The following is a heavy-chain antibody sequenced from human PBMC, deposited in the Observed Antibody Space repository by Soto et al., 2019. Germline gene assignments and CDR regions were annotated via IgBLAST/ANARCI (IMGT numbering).Heavy chain of an antibody. V-gene: IGHV4-31*03. CDR1: GCSISSGGYY. J-gene: IGHJ5*02. Sequence: QVQLQESGPGLVKPSQTLSLTCTVSGCSISSGGYYWSWIRQHPGKGLEWIGYIDYSGSTYYNPSLKSRVTISVDTSKNQFSLQLSSVTAADTAVYYCARCSSGYRGPWFDPWGQGTLVTVSS. CDR3: ARCSSGYRGPWFDP. CDR2: IDYSGST. D-gene: IGHD3-22*01.